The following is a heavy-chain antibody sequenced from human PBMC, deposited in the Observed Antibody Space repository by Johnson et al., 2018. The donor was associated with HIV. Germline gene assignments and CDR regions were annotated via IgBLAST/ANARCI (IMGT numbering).Heavy chain of an antibody. J-gene: IGHJ3*02. CDR3: ARDRRGATIDDAFDI. CDR1: GFTFSDYY. V-gene: IGHV3-11*04. CDR2: IWYDGSSK. D-gene: IGHD1-26*01. Sequence: VQLVESGGGLVKPGGSLRLSCAASGFTFSDYYMSWIRQAPGKGLEWVAIIWYDGSSKYYADSVKGRFTISRDNAKNSLYLQMNSLRAEDTAVYYCARDRRGATIDDAFDIWGQGTMVTVSS.